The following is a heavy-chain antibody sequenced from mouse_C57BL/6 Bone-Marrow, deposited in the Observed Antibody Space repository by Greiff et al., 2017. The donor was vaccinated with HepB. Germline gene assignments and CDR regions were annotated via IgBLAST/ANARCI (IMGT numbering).Heavy chain of an antibody. D-gene: IGHD2-1*01. Sequence: QVQLQQPGAELVRPGSSVKLSCKASGYTFTSYWMDWVKQRPGQGLEWIGNIYPSDSETHYNQKFKDKATLTVDKSSSTAYMQLSSLTSEDSAAYYCARSRGNYVGYFDVWGTGTTVTVSS. CDR1: GYTFTSYW. J-gene: IGHJ1*03. CDR2: IYPSDSET. V-gene: IGHV1-61*01. CDR3: ARSRGNYVGYFDV.